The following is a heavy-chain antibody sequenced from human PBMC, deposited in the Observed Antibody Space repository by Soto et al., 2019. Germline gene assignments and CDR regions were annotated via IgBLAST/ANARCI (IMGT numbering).Heavy chain of an antibody. J-gene: IGHJ4*02. CDR3: ATYSSGWYYFDY. V-gene: IGHV4-39*01. Sequence: TSETLSLTCAVSGGSISSSSYYWGWIRQPPGKGLEWIGSIYYSGSTYYNPSLKSRVTISVDTSKNQFSLKLSSVTAADTAVYYCATYSSGWYYFDYWGQGTLATVSS. CDR2: IYYSGST. D-gene: IGHD6-19*01. CDR1: GGSISSSSYY.